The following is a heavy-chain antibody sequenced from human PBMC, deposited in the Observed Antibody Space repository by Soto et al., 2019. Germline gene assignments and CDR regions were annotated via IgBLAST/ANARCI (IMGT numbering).Heavy chain of an antibody. Sequence: EVQLLESGGGLVQPGGSLRLSCAASGFTFSSYAMIWVRQAPGQGLVWVSVISGSVGSTYYADPVKGRFTISRDNSKNTLYLKTNSLTAEDTAVYYCAKDRLTKVTTKTFDYWGQGTLVTVSS. V-gene: IGHV3-23*01. CDR3: AKDRLTKVTTKTFDY. D-gene: IGHD4-17*01. CDR2: ISGSVGST. J-gene: IGHJ4*02. CDR1: GFTFSSYA.